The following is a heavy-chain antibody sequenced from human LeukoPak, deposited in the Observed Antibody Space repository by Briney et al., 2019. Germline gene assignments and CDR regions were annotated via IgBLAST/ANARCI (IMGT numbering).Heavy chain of an antibody. V-gene: IGHV3-30*18. CDR1: GFTFTSYS. CDR3: AKDGLRYCSSTSCHEHDY. J-gene: IGHJ4*02. D-gene: IGHD2-2*01. Sequence: GGSLRLSCAASGFTFTSYSMNWVRQAPGRGLEWVAVISYDGSNKYYADSVKGRFTISRDNSKNTLYLQMNSLRAEDTAVYYCAKDGLRYCSSTSCHEHDYWGQGTLVTVSS. CDR2: ISYDGSNK.